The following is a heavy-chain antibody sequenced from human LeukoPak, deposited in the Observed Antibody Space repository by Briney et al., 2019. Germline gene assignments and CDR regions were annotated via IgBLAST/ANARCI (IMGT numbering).Heavy chain of an antibody. V-gene: IGHV4-30-4*08. CDR3: ARVGLDLRSSSVFAH. D-gene: IGHD3-3*01. Sequence: SETLSLTCTVSGASINSGDFFWSWIRQAPGQGLEWIGNIYYSGSTSSNPSLRSRTTLSVDTSRNEFSLRLRSVTAADTAVYYCARVGLDLRSSSVFAHWGQGTLVTVSS. CDR1: GASINSGDFF. J-gene: IGHJ4*02. CDR2: IYYSGST.